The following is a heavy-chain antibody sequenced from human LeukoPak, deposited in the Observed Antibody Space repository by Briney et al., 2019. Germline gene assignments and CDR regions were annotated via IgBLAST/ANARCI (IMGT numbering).Heavy chain of an antibody. CDR1: GFIFSNYA. D-gene: IGHD3-3*01. CDR3: AKKSLWSGPFDY. V-gene: IGHV3-23*01. J-gene: IGHJ4*02. CDR2: ITGSGGDS. Sequence: PGGSLRLSCKASGFIFSNYAMSWVRQAPGKGPEWVSIITGSGGDSYYTDSVKGRFTLSRDNSKNTLFLQMNSLRAEDTAVYFCAKKSLWSGPFDYWGQGTLVTVFS.